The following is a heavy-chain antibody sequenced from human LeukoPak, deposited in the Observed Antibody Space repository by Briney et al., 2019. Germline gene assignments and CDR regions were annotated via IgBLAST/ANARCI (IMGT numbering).Heavy chain of an antibody. V-gene: IGHV3-11*01. D-gene: IGHD3-10*01. J-gene: IGHJ4*02. CDR2: ISSSGSTI. CDR1: GFTFSDYY. CDR3: ARDSTMVRGVFDY. Sequence: GGSLRLSCAASGFTFSDYYMSWIRQAPGQGLEWVSYISSSGSTIYYADSVKGRFTISRDNAKNSLYLQMNSLRAEDTAVYYCARDSTMVRGVFDYWGQGTLVTVSS.